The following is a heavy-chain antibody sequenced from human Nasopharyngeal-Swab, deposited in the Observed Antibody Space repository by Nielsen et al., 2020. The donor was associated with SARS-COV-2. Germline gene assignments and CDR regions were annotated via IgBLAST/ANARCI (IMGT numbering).Heavy chain of an antibody. J-gene: IGHJ6*02. CDR3: ARGSIAVAGTTGYYYYGMDV. D-gene: IGHD6-19*01. CDR2: INHSGST. Sequence: SETLSLTCAVYGGSFSGYYWSWIRQPPGKGLEWIGEINHSGSTNYNPSLKSRVTISVDTSKNQFSLKLSSVTAADTAVYYCARGSIAVAGTTGYYYYGMDVWGQGTTVTVSS. CDR1: GGSFSGYY. V-gene: IGHV4-34*01.